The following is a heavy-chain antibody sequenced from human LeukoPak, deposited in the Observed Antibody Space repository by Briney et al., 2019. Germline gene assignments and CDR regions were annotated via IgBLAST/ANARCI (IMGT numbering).Heavy chain of an antibody. J-gene: IGHJ3*02. CDR1: GFTFSNYA. D-gene: IGHD2-15*01. CDR2: ISYDGHYK. CDR3: ARDCTGGTCYDAFDI. Sequence: GGSLRLSCAASGFTFSNYAMHWVRQAPGKGLEWVAVISYDGHYKYYADSVKGRFTISRDNSKNTLYLQMNSLRAGDTAVYYCARDCTGGTCYDAFDIWGQGTIVTVSS. V-gene: IGHV3-30-3*01.